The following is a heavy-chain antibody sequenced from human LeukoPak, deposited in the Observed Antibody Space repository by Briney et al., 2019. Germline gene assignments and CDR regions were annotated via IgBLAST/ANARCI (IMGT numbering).Heavy chain of an antibody. V-gene: IGHV4-38-2*02. D-gene: IGHD2-15*01. CDR1: GYSISSGYY. CDR2: INHSGST. CDR3: ARASCGGGTCYDSRGWFDP. J-gene: IGHJ5*02. Sequence: SETLSLTCTVSGYSISSGYYWSWIRQPPGKGLEWIGEINHSGSTNYNPSLKSRVTISVDTSKNQFSLKLSSVTAADTAVYYCARASCGGGTCYDSRGWFDPWGQGTLVTVSS.